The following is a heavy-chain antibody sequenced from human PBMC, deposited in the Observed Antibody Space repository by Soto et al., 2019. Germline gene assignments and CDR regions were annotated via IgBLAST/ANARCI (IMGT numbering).Heavy chain of an antibody. CDR1: GFTFSSYA. V-gene: IGHV3-23*01. J-gene: IGHJ3*02. D-gene: IGHD3-22*01. Sequence: EVQLLESGGGLVQPGGSLRLSCAASGFTFSSYAMSWVRQAPGKGLEWVSAISGSGGSTYYADSVKGRFTISRDNSKNTLYLQMNSLRAEDTAVYYCAKDSGTMIVVVKDAFDIWGQGTMVTVSS. CDR2: ISGSGGST. CDR3: AKDSGTMIVVVKDAFDI.